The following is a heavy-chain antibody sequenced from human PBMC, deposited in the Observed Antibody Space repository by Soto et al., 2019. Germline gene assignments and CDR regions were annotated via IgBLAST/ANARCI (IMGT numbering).Heavy chain of an antibody. CDR2: ISYSGST. Sequence: PSETLSLTCTVSGASVNRATYHWSWIRQPPGKGLEWIGYISYSGSTNYNPSLKSRVTISVDTSKNQFSLELSSVTAADTALYYCVSYGSGTYYSGYSFDFWSQGSLVTVSS. D-gene: IGHD3-10*01. CDR3: VSYGSGTYYSGYSFDF. J-gene: IGHJ4*02. CDR1: GASVNRATYH. V-gene: IGHV4-61*01.